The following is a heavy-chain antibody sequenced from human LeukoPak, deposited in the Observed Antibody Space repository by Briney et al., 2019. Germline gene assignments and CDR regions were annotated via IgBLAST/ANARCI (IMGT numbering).Heavy chain of an antibody. CDR3: AKGSREWEFRDAFDI. CDR2: ISGSGVRT. Sequence: PGGSLRLSCAASGFAFNNYGMSWVRQAPGKGLEWVSGISGSGVRTDYADSVKGRFTISRDNAKNTLYLQMNSLRAEDTAVYYCAKGSREWEFRDAFDIWGQGTMVTVSS. V-gene: IGHV3-23*01. D-gene: IGHD1-26*01. J-gene: IGHJ3*02. CDR1: GFAFNNYG.